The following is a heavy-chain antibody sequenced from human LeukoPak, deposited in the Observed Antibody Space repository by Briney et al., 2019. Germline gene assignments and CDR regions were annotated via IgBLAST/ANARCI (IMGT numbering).Heavy chain of an antibody. CDR1: GFTFSSYE. V-gene: IGHV3-48*03. CDR3: ARDFDIQVAPTVPL. Sequence: GGSLRLSCAASGFTFSSYEMNWVRQAPGKGLEWVSYISSSGSTIYYADSVKGRFTISRDNAKNSLYLQMNSLRAEDTAVYYCARDFDIQVAPTVPLWGQGTLVTVSS. CDR2: ISSSGSTI. J-gene: IGHJ4*02. D-gene: IGHD3-9*01.